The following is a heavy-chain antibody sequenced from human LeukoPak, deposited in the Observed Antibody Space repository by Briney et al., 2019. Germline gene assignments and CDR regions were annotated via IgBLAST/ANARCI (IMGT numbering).Heavy chain of an antibody. CDR2: INPSGGST. J-gene: IGHJ4*02. CDR3: ARTRPSYYYDSSGSFDY. V-gene: IGHV1-46*01. Sequence: GASVKVSCKASGYTFTSHYMHWVRQAPGQGLEWMGIINPSGGSTSYAQKFQGRVTMTRDTSTSTVYMELSSLRSEDTAVYYCARTRPSYYYDSSGSFDYWGQGTLVTVSS. D-gene: IGHD3-22*01. CDR1: GYTFTSHY.